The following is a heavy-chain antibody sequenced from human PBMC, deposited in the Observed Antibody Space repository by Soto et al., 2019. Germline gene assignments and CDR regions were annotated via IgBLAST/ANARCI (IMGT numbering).Heavy chain of an antibody. CDR1: GYSFTNYG. J-gene: IGHJ6*03. V-gene: IGHV1-18*01. CDR3: ARDRGVAPPVAGNTHYYYYMDV. D-gene: IGHD6-19*01. CDR2: ISAYNGDT. Sequence: QDQLVQSGGEVKKPGASVKVSCKASGYSFTNYGITWVRQAPGQGFEWMGWISAYNGDTNYAQKLQGRDTMTTDASTSTAYLELRSLISDDTAVYYCARDRGVAPPVAGNTHYYYYMDVWGKGTTVTVSS.